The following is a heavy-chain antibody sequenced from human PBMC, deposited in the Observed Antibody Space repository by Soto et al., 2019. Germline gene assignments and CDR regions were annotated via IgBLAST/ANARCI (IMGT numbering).Heavy chain of an antibody. J-gene: IGHJ6*03. CDR3: ARDAFRTIEYYYYYMDV. CDR2: ISSSSSYI. CDR1: GFTFSSYS. Sequence: GGSLRLSCAASGFTFSSYSMNWVRQAPGKGLEWVSSISSSSSYIYYADSVKGRFTISRDNAKNSLYLQMNSLRAEDTAVYYCARDAFRTIEYYYYYMDVWGKGTTVTVSS. D-gene: IGHD3-9*01. V-gene: IGHV3-21*01.